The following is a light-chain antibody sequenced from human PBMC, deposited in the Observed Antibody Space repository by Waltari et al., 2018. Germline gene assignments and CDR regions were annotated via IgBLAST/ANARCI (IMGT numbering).Light chain of an antibody. Sequence: QSALTQPASVSGSPGQSITISCSGTSSDVGNYHLVSWYQQYPAKAPKLMIYEGSKRPSGVSNRFSGSKSGNTASLTISGLQAEDEADYHCCSYAGSTTLVFGGGTKLTVL. V-gene: IGLV2-23*01. CDR1: SSDVGNYHL. CDR3: CSYAGSTTLV. J-gene: IGLJ2*01. CDR2: EGS.